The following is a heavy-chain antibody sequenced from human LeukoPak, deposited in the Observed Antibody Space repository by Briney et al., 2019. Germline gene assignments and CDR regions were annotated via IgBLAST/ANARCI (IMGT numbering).Heavy chain of an antibody. Sequence: PSETLSLTCTVSGGSISSSSYYWGWIRQPPGKGLEWIGSIYYSGSTYYNPSLKSRVTISVDTSKNQFSLKLSSVTAADTAVYYCARAPFPHYYDSSGYYSDYWGQGTLVTVSS. CDR2: IYYSGST. J-gene: IGHJ4*02. V-gene: IGHV4-39*07. CDR1: GGSISSSSYY. D-gene: IGHD3-22*01. CDR3: ARAPFPHYYDSSGYYSDY.